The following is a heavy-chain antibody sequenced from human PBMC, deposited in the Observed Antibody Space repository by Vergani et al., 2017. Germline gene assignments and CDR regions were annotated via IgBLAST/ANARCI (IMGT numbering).Heavy chain of an antibody. V-gene: IGHV4-34*01. Sequence: QVQLQQWGAGLLKPSETLSLTCAVYGGSFSGYYWSWIRQPPGKGLEWIGEINHSGSTNYNPSLKSRVTISVDTSKSQFSLKLSSVTAADTAVYYCARGRDVVVPAARRRFDPWGQGTLVTVSS. CDR2: INHSGST. CDR3: ARGRDVVVPAARRRFDP. CDR1: GGSFSGYY. J-gene: IGHJ5*02. D-gene: IGHD2-2*01.